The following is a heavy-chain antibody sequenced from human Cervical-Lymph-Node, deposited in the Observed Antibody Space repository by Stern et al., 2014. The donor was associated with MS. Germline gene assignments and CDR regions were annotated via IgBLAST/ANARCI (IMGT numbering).Heavy chain of an antibody. J-gene: IGHJ6*02. V-gene: IGHV1-69*01. D-gene: IGHD3/OR15-3a*01. CDR1: GDILRNYG. CDR2: IISLFGTA. CDR3: ARDDVMIWGMDV. Sequence: QVQLGQSGAEVKKPGSSVKVSCKASGDILRNYGISWVRQAPGQGLEWMGGIISLFGTANYAQAFKGRVTITADESTSTVYMELNSLRSEDTAVYYCARDDVMIWGMDVWGQGTTVTVSS.